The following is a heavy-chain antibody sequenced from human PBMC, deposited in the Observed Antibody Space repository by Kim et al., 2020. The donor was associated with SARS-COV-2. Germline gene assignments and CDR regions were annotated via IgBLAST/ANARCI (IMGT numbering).Heavy chain of an antibody. Sequence: GGSLRLSCAASGFTFSSYEMNWVRQAPGKGLECVSYISSSGSTIYYADSVKGRFTISRDNAKNSLYLQMNSLRAEDTAVYYCARDPGAGSERFFDYWGQGTLVTVSS. CDR1: GFTFSSYE. CDR2: ISSSGSTI. J-gene: IGHJ4*02. D-gene: IGHD1-26*01. V-gene: IGHV3-48*03. CDR3: ARDPGAGSERFFDY.